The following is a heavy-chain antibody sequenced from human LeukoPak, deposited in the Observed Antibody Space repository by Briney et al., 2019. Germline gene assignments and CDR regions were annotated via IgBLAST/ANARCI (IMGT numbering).Heavy chain of an antibody. CDR3: ARSSSEYYYYYMDV. J-gene: IGHJ6*03. CDR2: IIPIFGTA. D-gene: IGHD6-6*01. Sequence: SVTVSCTASGGTFSSYAISWVRQAPGQGLEWVGGIIPIFGTANYAQKFQGRVTITTDESTSTAYMELSSLRSEDTAVYYCARSSSEYYYYYMDVWGKGTTVTVSS. CDR1: GGTFSSYA. V-gene: IGHV1-69*05.